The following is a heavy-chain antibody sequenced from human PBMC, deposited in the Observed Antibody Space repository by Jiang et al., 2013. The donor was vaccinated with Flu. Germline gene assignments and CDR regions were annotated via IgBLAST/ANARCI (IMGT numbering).Heavy chain of an antibody. D-gene: IGHD2-2*01. CDR3: ARIRGGDCSSTSCYGVFDY. Sequence: GAEVKKPGASVKVSCKASGYTFTSYYMHWVRQAPGQGLEWMGIINPSGGSTSYAQKFQGRVTMARDTSTSTVYMELSSLRSEDTAVYYCARIRGGDCSSTSCYGVFDYWGQGTLVTVSS. J-gene: IGHJ4*02. CDR2: INPSGGST. CDR1: GYTFTSYY. V-gene: IGHV1-46*01.